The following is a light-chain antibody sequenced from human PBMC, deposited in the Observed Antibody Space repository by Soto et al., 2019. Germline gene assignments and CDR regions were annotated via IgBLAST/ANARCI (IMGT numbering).Light chain of an antibody. CDR1: SSDVGNYNL. V-gene: IGLV2-23*02. J-gene: IGLJ1*01. CDR3: CSFAGDSPYV. Sequence: LTQPASVSGSPGQSITISCTGTSSDVGNYNLVSWYQHHPGKAPKLMIYEVSKRPSGVSNRFSGSKSGNTASLTISGLQAENEADYYCCSFAGDSPYVFGPGTKVTVL. CDR2: EVS.